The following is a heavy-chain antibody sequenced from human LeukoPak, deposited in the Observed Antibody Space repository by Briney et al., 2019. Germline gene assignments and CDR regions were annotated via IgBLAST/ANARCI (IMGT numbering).Heavy chain of an antibody. J-gene: IGHJ4*02. Sequence: PGGSLRLSCAASGFTFSKAWMTWVRQAPGKGLEWVGRIASKTDGGTTDYAAPVKGRFTISRDDSKNTLFLQMNSLKTEDTAVYYCTTGIRGDCGQGTLVTVSS. CDR1: GFTFSKAW. CDR3: TTGIRGD. CDR2: IASKTDGGTT. V-gene: IGHV3-15*04.